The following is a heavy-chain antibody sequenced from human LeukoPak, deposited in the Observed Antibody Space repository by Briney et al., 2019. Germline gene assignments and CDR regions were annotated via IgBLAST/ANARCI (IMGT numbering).Heavy chain of an antibody. V-gene: IGHV3-11*05. CDR1: GFSFSDAY. D-gene: IGHD3-16*01. J-gene: IGHJ4*02. CDR2: IGGSGSDT. Sequence: GGSLRLSCVASGFSFSDAYMAWIRQAPGKRPEYLSYIGGSGSDTTYADSVKGRFTISRDNSKNTLYLQMNSLRAEDTAVYYCAKDDSPAYGYWGQGTLVTVSS. CDR3: AKDDSPAYGY.